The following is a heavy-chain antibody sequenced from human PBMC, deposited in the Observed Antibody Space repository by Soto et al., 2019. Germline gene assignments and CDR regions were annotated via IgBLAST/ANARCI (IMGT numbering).Heavy chain of an antibody. J-gene: IGHJ6*02. CDR3: AKFWFGELTHYYYYGMDV. CDR2: ISGSGGST. Sequence: EVQLLESGGGLVQPGGSLRLSCAASGFTFSSYAMSWVRQTPGKGLEWVSAISGSGGSTYYADSVKGRFTISRDNSKNTLYLQMNSLRAEDTAVYYCAKFWFGELTHYYYYGMDVWGQGTTVTVSS. D-gene: IGHD3-10*01. V-gene: IGHV3-23*01. CDR1: GFTFSSYA.